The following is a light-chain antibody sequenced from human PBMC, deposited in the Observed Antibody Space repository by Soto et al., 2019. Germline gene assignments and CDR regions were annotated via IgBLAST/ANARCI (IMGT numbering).Light chain of an antibody. CDR2: DTS. J-gene: IGKJ3*01. V-gene: IGKV3-15*01. Sequence: EVVMRQYPATLYFSSGEGATLSCRASQGIGDTLAWYQHKPGQTPRLLIYDTSTRATGVPARFSGSVSGTQFTLTIRSLQSEDFAVYYGQQYKNWPPVTFGPGTKVDIK. CDR1: QGIGDT. CDR3: QQYKNWPPVT.